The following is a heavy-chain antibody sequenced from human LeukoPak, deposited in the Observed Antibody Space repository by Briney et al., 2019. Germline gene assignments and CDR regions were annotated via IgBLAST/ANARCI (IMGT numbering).Heavy chain of an antibody. CDR1: GYTFTNYG. D-gene: IGHD1-26*01. CDR3: ARDPKRETKGFDY. J-gene: IGHJ4*02. V-gene: IGHV1-18*01. Sequence: GASVKVSCKASGYTFTNYGITWVRQAPGQGLEWMGWISPYNGNTKYAQKVQGRDTMTTDTSTSTAYMELRSLRSDDTAVYYCARDPKRETKGFDYWGQGTLVTVSS. CDR2: ISPYNGNT.